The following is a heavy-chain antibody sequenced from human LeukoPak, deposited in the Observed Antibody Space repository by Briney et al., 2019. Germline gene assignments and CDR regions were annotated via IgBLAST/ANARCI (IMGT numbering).Heavy chain of an antibody. Sequence: ASGRASCKALGGTFSSYAISGVRQALGQGLEGRGGFIPIFGTANYAQKFQGRVTITTDESTSTAYMELSSLRSEDTAVYYCALGMNYDILTARRGYFDYWGQGTLVTVSS. J-gene: IGHJ4*02. D-gene: IGHD3-9*01. CDR3: ALGMNYDILTARRGYFDY. V-gene: IGHV1-69*05. CDR1: GGTFSSYA. CDR2: FIPIFGTA.